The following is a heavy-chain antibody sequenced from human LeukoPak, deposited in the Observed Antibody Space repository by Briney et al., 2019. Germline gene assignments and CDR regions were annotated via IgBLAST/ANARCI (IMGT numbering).Heavy chain of an antibody. Sequence: KPGESLNISCKGSGYSFINYWIAWVRQMPGKGLEWMGIIYPGDSHTRYSPSFQGQVTISADKSITTAYLQWSSLKASDTAMYYCARRGGSCSSAKCYDDYWGQGTLVTVSS. CDR2: IYPGDSHT. J-gene: IGHJ4*02. CDR1: GYSFINYW. CDR3: ARRGGSCSSAKCYDDY. V-gene: IGHV5-51*01. D-gene: IGHD2-2*01.